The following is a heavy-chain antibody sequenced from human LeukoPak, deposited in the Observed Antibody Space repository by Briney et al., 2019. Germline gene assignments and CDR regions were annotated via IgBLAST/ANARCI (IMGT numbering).Heavy chain of an antibody. CDR2: INGGGVNT. D-gene: IGHD4-11*01. V-gene: IGHV3-23*01. CDR1: GATLSTYA. CDR3: AKDLYSNYGPADY. Sequence: GGSLRLSCAASGATLSTYAMSWARQAPGKGLEWVSTINGGGVNTHYADSVGGRFTISRDNSKNTLFLQMNSLRDEDTAVYYCAKDLYSNYGPADYWGQGNLVTVSS. J-gene: IGHJ4*02.